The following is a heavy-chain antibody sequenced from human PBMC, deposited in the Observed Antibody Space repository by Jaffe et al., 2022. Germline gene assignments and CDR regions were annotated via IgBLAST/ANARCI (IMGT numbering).Heavy chain of an antibody. J-gene: IGHJ4*02. CDR3: ATAQHYGNFFDY. CDR2: ISGSGAAT. Sequence: EVQLLESGGGLVQPGGSLRLSCAASGFTFSKYAMSWVRQAPGKGLEWVSGISGSGAATYYADSVKGRFTISRDNSKNTLDLQMNSLRAEDTAIYYCATAQHYGNFFDYWGQGTLVTVSS. D-gene: IGHD4-17*01. V-gene: IGHV3-23*01. CDR1: GFTFSKYA.